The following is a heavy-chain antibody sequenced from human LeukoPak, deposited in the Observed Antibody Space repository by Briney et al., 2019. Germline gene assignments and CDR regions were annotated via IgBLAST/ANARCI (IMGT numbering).Heavy chain of an antibody. Sequence: PSETLSLTCTVSGGSISSSSYYWGWIRQPPGKGLEWIGYIYYSGSTNYNPSLESRVTISVDTSKNQFSLKLSSVTAADTAVYYCARGDYDILTGYSWYMDVWGKGTTVTISS. D-gene: IGHD3-9*01. V-gene: IGHV4-61*05. J-gene: IGHJ6*03. CDR1: GGSISSSSYY. CDR3: ARGDYDILTGYSWYMDV. CDR2: IYYSGST.